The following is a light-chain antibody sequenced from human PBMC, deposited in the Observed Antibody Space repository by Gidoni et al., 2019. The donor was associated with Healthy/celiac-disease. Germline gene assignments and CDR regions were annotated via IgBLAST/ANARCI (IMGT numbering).Light chain of an antibody. V-gene: IGKV1-27*01. Sequence: DIQMTQSTSSLSASVGDRVTITCRASQGISNYLAWYQQKPGKVPKLLIYAASTLQSGVPSRFSGSGSGTEFTLTISSLQPEDVATYYCQKYNSALTWTFGQGTKVEIK. CDR3: QKYNSALTWT. CDR2: AAS. J-gene: IGKJ1*01. CDR1: QGISNY.